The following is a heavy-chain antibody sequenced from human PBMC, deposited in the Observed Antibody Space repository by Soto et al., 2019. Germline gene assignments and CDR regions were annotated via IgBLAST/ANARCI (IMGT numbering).Heavy chain of an antibody. CDR1: GFSFSTYG. V-gene: IGHV3-23*01. CDR2: YGGSGGST. D-gene: IGHD3-16*01. J-gene: IGHJ6*03. Sequence: DVQLLEAGGGLAQRGGSLRLSCAASGFSFSTYGMTWVRQAPGKGLEWVSYGGSGGSTYYADSVKGRFTISRDNSKNTLYLQMNSLRAEDTAVYYCVKFRGRAYHYYYMDVWGHGPTVTVSS. CDR3: VKFRGRAYHYYYMDV.